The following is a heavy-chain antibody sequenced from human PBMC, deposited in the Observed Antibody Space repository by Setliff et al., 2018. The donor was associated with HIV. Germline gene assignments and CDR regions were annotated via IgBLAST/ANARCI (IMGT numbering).Heavy chain of an antibody. CDR3: SSRTLLEAPG. V-gene: IGHV3-73*01. J-gene: IGHJ4*02. Sequence: PGGSLRLSCAASGFTFSGSDMYWVRQASGKGLEWVGLIRIKANNYATVYAASVKGRFTISRDDSKNMAYLRMSSLNTEDTAVYYCSSRTLLEAPGWGQGTLVTVSS. CDR2: IRIKANNYAT. CDR1: GFTFSGSD. D-gene: IGHD3-10*01.